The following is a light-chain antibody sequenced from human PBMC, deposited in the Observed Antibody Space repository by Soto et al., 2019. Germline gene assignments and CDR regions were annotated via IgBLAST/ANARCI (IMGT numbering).Light chain of an antibody. CDR2: DVN. V-gene: IGLV2-14*01. CDR3: NSYSTSTSHV. CDR1: SSDVGAYDY. J-gene: IGLJ1*01. Sequence: QSALTQPASVSGSPGQSITISCTGTSSDVGAYDYVSWYQQHPGKAPKLMIYDVNNRPSGVSRRFSGSKSGNTTSLTISGLQAEDEADYYCNSYSTSTSHVFGPGTKVTVL.